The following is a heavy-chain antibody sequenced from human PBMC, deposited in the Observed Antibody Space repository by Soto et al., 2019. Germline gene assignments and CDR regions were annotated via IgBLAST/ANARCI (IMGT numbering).Heavy chain of an antibody. CDR1: GFTFSDYY. Sequence: QVQLVESGGGLVKPGGSLRLSCAASGFTFSDYYMSWIRQAPGKGLEWVSYISSSGSTIYYADSVKGRFTISRDNAKKLLYLQMNRLRAEDPAVYYCGSDLGGMHFYIWGQGTMVPVPS. CDR2: ISSSGSTI. V-gene: IGHV3-11*01. J-gene: IGHJ3*02. CDR3: GSDLGGMHFYI.